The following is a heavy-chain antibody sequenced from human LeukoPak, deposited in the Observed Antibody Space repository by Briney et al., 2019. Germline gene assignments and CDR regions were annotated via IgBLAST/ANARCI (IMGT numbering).Heavy chain of an antibody. D-gene: IGHD5-18*01. CDR1: GGSISSYC. Sequence: SETLSLTCTVSGGSISSYCWSWIRQPPGKGLEWIGYIYYSGSTNYNPSLKSRVTISVDTSKNQFSLKLSSVTAADTAVYYCARGGYSYGYYMDVWGKGTTVTVSS. CDR3: ARGGYSYGYYMDV. V-gene: IGHV4-59*01. J-gene: IGHJ6*03. CDR2: IYYSGST.